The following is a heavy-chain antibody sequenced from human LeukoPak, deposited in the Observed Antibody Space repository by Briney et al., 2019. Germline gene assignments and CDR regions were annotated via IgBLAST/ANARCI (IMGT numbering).Heavy chain of an antibody. D-gene: IGHD3-22*01. CDR2: ISVYNGNT. CDR1: GYIFTSYG. Sequence: ASVKVSCKASGYIFTSYGISWVRQAPGQGLEWMGWISVYNGNTNYPQRLQGRVTMTTDTSTTTAYMELRSLRSDDTAVYYCARDSYDSSGYDLDYWGQGTLVTVSS. J-gene: IGHJ4*02. V-gene: IGHV1-18*01. CDR3: ARDSYDSSGYDLDY.